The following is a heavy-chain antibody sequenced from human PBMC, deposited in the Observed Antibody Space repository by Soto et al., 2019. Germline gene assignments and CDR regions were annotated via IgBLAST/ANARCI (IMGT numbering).Heavy chain of an antibody. CDR2: INHSGST. D-gene: IGHD3-16*01. CDR1: GGSFSGYY. Sequence: SETLSLTCAVYGGSFSGYYWSWIRQPPGKGLEWIGEINHSGSTNYNPSLKSRVTISVDTSKNQFSLKLNSVTAADTAVYYCARGDLMNEFWGQGTPVTVSS. V-gene: IGHV4-34*01. CDR3: ARGDLMNEF. J-gene: IGHJ4*02.